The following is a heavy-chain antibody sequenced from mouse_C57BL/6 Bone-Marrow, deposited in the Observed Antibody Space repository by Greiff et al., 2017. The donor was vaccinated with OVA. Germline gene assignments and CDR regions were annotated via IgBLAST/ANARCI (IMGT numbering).Heavy chain of an antibody. D-gene: IGHD1-1*01. CDR1: GYSITSGYD. V-gene: IGHV3-1*01. CDR3: ARDDGSSFDY. CDR2: ISYSGST. J-gene: IGHJ2*01. Sequence: EVQLQESGPGMVKPSQSLSLTCTVTGYSITSGYDWHWIRHFPGNKLEWMGYISYSGSTNYNPSLKSRISITHDTSKNHFFLKLNSVTTEDTATYYCARDDGSSFDYWGQGTTLTVSS.